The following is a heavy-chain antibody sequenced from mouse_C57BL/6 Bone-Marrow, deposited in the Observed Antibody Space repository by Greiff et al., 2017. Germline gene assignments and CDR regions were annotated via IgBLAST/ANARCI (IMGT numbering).Heavy chain of an antibody. CDR3: ARDYGSSYWYFDV. CDR2: IYPRDGST. V-gene: IGHV1-85*01. D-gene: IGHD1-1*01. Sequence: VQLQQSGPELVKPGASVKLSCKASGYTFTSYDINWVKQRPGQGLEWIGWIYPRDGSTKYNEKFKGKATLTVDTSSSTAYMGLHSLTSEDSAVYFCARDYGSSYWYFDVWGTGTTVTVSS. CDR1: GYTFTSYD. J-gene: IGHJ1*03.